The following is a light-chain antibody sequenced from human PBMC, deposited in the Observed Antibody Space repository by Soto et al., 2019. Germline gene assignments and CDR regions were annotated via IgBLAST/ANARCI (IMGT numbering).Light chain of an antibody. Sequence: DTQMTQSPSTLSGSVGDRVTITCRASQTISSWLAWYQQKPGKAPKLLIYAASTLQSGVPSRFSGSGSETDFTLTISSLQPEDFAAYSCQQNYSATWTFGQGTKVAIK. V-gene: IGKV1-39*01. CDR1: QTISSW. CDR2: AAS. J-gene: IGKJ1*01. CDR3: QQNYSATWT.